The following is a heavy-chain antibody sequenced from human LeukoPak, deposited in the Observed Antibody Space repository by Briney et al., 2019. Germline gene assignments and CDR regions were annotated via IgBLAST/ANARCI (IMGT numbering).Heavy chain of an antibody. CDR1: GASISSYY. CDR3: ARDPGYSYGYGFDD. J-gene: IGHJ4*02. Sequence: SETLSLTCNVSGASISSYYWSWIRQPPGKGLEWIGCIYYSGSTKYNPSLKSRVTISVDTSKNQLSLKMRSVTAADTAVYYCARDPGYSYGYGFDDWGQGTLVTVSS. CDR2: IYYSGST. D-gene: IGHD5-18*01. V-gene: IGHV4-59*01.